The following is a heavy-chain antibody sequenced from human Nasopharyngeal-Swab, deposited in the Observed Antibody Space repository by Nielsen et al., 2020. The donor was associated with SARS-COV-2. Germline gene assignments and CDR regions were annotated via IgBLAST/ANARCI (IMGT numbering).Heavy chain of an antibody. CDR2: TYYSGST. Sequence: WIRQPPGKGLEWIGSTYYSGSTYYNPSLKSRVTISVDTSKNQFSLKLSSVTAADTAVYYCARPNTSEDIVVVPAAIAFDIWGQGTMVTVSS. D-gene: IGHD2-2*01. J-gene: IGHJ3*02. V-gene: IGHV4-39*01. CDR3: ARPNTSEDIVVVPAAIAFDI.